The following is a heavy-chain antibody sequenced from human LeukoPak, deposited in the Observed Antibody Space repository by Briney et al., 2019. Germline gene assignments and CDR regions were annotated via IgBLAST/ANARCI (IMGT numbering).Heavy chain of an antibody. J-gene: IGHJ6*02. CDR1: GFTFSPYS. CDR2: ISSSADSI. CDR3: SREYFDWSRNYYYGMDV. Sequence: GGSLRLSCAASGFTFSPYSMTWLRQAPGKGLEWISYISSSADSIFYADFAKGRFTISRDNAKNSLFLQMNSLRDEDTAVYYCSREYFDWSRNYYYGMDVWGQGTTVTVSS. D-gene: IGHD3-9*01. V-gene: IGHV3-48*02.